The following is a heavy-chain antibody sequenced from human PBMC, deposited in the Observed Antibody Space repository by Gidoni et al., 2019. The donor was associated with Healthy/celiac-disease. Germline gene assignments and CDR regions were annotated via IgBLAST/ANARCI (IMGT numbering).Heavy chain of an antibody. CDR1: GDSVPSNSPA. V-gene: IGHV6-1*01. CDR3: ARFDTTSFWFDP. CDR2: TYYRSKWYN. D-gene: IGHD1-1*01. Sequence: QVQLQQPGPGLVKPSHTLSLTSAISGDSVPSNSPAWNWIRQSPSRGLEWLGRTYYRSKWYNDYAVSVKSRITINPDTSKNQFSLQLNSVTREDTAVYYCARFDTTSFWFDPWGQGTLVTVSS. J-gene: IGHJ5*02.